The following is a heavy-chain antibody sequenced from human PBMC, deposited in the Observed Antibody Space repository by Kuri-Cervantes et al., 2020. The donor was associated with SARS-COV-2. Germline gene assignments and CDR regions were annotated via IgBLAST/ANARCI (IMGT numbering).Heavy chain of an antibody. V-gene: IGHV4-34*01. Sequence: SQTLSLTCGVYGGSFSNFLWDWARQPPGKGLEWIGEINYSGTTNYNPSLKSQVTISVDPSKNLFSLNLTSVTAADTAMYYCARLRRHNDGWFATGYYMDVWGKGTTVTVSS. CDR1: GGSFSNFL. CDR3: ARLRRHNDGWFATGYYMDV. J-gene: IGHJ6*03. CDR2: INYSGTT. D-gene: IGHD6-19*01.